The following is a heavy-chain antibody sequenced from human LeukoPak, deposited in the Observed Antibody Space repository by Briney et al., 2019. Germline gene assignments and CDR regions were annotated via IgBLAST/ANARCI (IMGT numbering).Heavy chain of an antibody. CDR2: ISSSVSV. J-gene: IGHJ4*02. CDR3: ARIPLGYSGAYYFDY. D-gene: IGHD5-12*01. Sequence: PSETLSLTCTVSRGSISCSIRSYYWSWLRQTPGKGLEWIGYISSSVSVNDNPSLRSRVTISVDTSKNQFFLNLSSVSAADTAVYYCARIPLGYSGAYYFDYWGQGTLVTVSP. CDR1: RGSISCSIRSYY. V-gene: IGHV4-4*09.